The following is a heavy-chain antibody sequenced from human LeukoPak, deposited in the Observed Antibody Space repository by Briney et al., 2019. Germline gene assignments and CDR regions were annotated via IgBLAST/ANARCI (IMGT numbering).Heavy chain of an antibody. Sequence: GASVKVSCKASGYTFTSYGFNWVRQAPGQGLEWMGWINTNTGNPTYAQGFTGRFVFSLDTSVSTAYLQISSLKAEDTAVYYCARSYYFDSSAYYLFDYWGQGTLVTVSS. V-gene: IGHV7-4-1*02. CDR2: INTNTGNP. CDR3: ARSYYFDSSAYYLFDY. D-gene: IGHD3-22*01. J-gene: IGHJ4*02. CDR1: GYTFTSYG.